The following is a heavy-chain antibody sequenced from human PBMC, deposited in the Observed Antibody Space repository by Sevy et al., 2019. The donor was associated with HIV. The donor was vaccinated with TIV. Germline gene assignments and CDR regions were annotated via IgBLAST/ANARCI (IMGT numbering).Heavy chain of an antibody. D-gene: IGHD3-22*01. CDR3: AITREYYSDNSGYFDY. CDR2: FDPEDGER. V-gene: IGHV1-24*01. J-gene: IGHJ4*02. CDR1: GYTLTQFS. Sequence: ASVKVSCKIPGYTLTQFSMHLVRQAPGKGLEWMGTFDPEDGERIYAQKFQGRVTMTEDTSTDTAYMELSSLRSEDTAVYYCAITREYYSDNSGYFDYWGQGTLVTVSS.